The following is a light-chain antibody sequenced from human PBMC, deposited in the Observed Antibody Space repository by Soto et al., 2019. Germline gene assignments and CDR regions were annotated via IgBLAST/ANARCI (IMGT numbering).Light chain of an antibody. CDR3: QQYGSSSYT. CDR2: GAS. V-gene: IGKV3-20*01. J-gene: IGKJ2*01. Sequence: EIVLTQSPGTLSLSPGERATLSCRASQSVSSSYLAWYQQKPGQAPRLLIYGASSRATGIPDRFSGSGSGTDVTLNISRLEPEDFAVYYCQQYGSSSYTFCQGTKLE. CDR1: QSVSSSY.